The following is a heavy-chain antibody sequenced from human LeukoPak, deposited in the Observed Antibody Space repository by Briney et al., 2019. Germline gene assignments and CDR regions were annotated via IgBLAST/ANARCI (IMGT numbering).Heavy chain of an antibody. D-gene: IGHD1-7*01. CDR3: VRGRICGTNFDY. J-gene: IGHJ4*02. Sequence: SETLSLTCAVYGGSFSGYYWSWIRQPPGKGLEWIGEINHSGSTNYNPSLKSRVTISVDTSKNQFSLKLSSVTAADTAVYYCVRGRICGTNFDYWGQGTLVTVSS. CDR1: GGSFSGYY. V-gene: IGHV4-34*01. CDR2: INHSGST.